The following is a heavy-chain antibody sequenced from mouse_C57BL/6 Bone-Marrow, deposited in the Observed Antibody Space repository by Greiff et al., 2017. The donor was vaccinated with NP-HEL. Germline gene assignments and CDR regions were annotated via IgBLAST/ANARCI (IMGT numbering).Heavy chain of an antibody. Sequence: QVQLQQSGPELVKPGASVKISCKASGYAFSSSWMNWVKQRPGKGLEWIGRIYPGDGDTNYNGKFKGKATLTAAKSSSTAYMQLSSLSSGDSAVYFCARWPDYWGQGTTLTVSS. V-gene: IGHV1-82*01. CDR3: ARWPDY. J-gene: IGHJ2*01. CDR1: GYAFSSSW. CDR2: IYPGDGDT.